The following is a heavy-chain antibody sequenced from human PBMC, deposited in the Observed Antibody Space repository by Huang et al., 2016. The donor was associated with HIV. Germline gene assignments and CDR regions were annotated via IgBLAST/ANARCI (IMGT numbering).Heavy chain of an antibody. J-gene: IGHJ4*02. CDR1: GGSFRNFA. Sequence: QVQLVQSGAEVKKPGSSVKVSCKASGGSFRNFAIGWVRQAPGQGREWMGGNIPTLGTANYAKNFQGRVTIIADESTSTAYMELSSLRAEDTAVYYCATVDYYDTSGPQRGYFDNWGQGTLVTVSS. CDR2: NIPTLGTA. V-gene: IGHV1-69*01. D-gene: IGHD3-22*01. CDR3: ATVDYYDTSGPQRGYFDN.